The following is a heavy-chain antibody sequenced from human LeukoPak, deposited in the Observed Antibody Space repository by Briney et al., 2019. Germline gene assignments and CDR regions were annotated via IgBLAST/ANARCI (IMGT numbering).Heavy chain of an antibody. J-gene: IGHJ3*02. V-gene: IGHV3-21*01. CDR3: ARDRAVVPAAMGGAFDI. CDR2: ISSSSSYI. D-gene: IGHD2-2*01. Sequence: GGSLRLSCAASGFTFSSYSMNWVRQAPGKGLEWVSSISSSSSYIYYADSVKGRFTISRDNAKNSLYLQMNSLRAEDTAVYYCARDRAVVPAAMGGAFDIWGQGTMVTVSS. CDR1: GFTFSSYS.